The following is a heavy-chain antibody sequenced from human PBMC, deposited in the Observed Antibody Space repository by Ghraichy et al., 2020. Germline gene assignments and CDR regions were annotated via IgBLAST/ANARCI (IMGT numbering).Heavy chain of an antibody. Sequence: SVKVSCKASGGTFSSYAISWVRQAPGQGLEWMGGIIPIFGTANYAQKFQGRVTITADESTSTAYMELSSLRSEDTAVYYCARVDLMGRRNAVAWFDPWGQGTLVTVSS. CDR3: ARVDLMGRRNAVAWFDP. CDR2: IIPIFGTA. J-gene: IGHJ5*02. D-gene: IGHD4-23*01. V-gene: IGHV1-69*13. CDR1: GGTFSSYA.